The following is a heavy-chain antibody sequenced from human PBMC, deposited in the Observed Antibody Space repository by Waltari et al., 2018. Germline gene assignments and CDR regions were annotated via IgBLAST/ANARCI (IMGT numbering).Heavy chain of an antibody. CDR2: ISSSSSYI. Sequence: EVQLVESGGGLVKPGGSLRLSCAASGFTFSSYSMNWVRQAPGKGLGWVSSISSSSSYIYYADSVKGRVTISRDNAKNSLYLQMNSLRAEDTAVYYCARDSYLRTTVVHPLDYWGQGTLVTVSS. D-gene: IGHD4-17*01. CDR1: GFTFSSYS. CDR3: ARDSYLRTTVVHPLDY. V-gene: IGHV3-21*01. J-gene: IGHJ4*02.